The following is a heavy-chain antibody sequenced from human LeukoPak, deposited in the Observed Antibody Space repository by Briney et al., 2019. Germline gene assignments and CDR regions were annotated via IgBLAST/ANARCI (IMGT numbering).Heavy chain of an antibody. J-gene: IGHJ5*02. CDR3: ARSSSGSSNWFGP. CDR1: GYTFTGYY. D-gene: IGHD3-22*01. CDR2: INPYSGAT. Sequence: GASVKVSCKASGYTFTGYYIHWVRQAPGQGLEWTGRINPYSGATNYAQNFEGRVTMTRDTSITTASMELSRLTSDDTAVYYCARSSSGSSNWFGPWGQGTLVTVSS. V-gene: IGHV1-2*06.